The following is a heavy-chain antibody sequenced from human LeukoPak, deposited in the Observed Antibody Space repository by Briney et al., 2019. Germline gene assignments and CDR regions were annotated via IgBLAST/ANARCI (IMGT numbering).Heavy chain of an antibody. Sequence: SQTLSFTCTVSGGSISSGGYFWNWLRQPPGKVLEWIAYVYYSGSTYYNPSLKTRVTITVDTSKNQFSLKLSSVTAADTAVYYCARGTYYYDSSGSSLDAFDIWGQGTMVTVSS. D-gene: IGHD3-22*01. V-gene: IGHV4-30-4*08. J-gene: IGHJ3*02. CDR2: VYYSGST. CDR1: GGSISSGGYF. CDR3: ARGTYYYDSSGSSLDAFDI.